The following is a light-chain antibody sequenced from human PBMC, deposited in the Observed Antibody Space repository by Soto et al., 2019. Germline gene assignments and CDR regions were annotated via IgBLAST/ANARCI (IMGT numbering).Light chain of an antibody. V-gene: IGLV2-23*02. CDR1: SSDVGSYNL. CDR2: EVS. Sequence: QSVLTQPASVSGSPGQSITISCTGTSSDVGSYNLVSWYQQHPGKAPKLMIYEVSKRPSGVSNRFSGSKSGNMASLTISGLQAEDEADYYCCSYAGSSTHVVFGGGTKLTVL. J-gene: IGLJ2*01. CDR3: CSYAGSSTHVV.